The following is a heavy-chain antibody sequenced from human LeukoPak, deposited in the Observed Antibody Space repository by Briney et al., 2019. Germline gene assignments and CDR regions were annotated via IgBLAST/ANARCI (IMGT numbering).Heavy chain of an antibody. Sequence: GSLRLSCAASGFTFSSYAMSWVRQAPGKGLEWVSAISGSGGSTYYADSVKGRFTISRDNSKNTLYLQMNSLRAEDTAVYYCARGPVGDGLFDYWGQGTLVTVSS. CDR2: ISGSGGST. D-gene: IGHD5-24*01. J-gene: IGHJ4*02. CDR1: GFTFSSYA. V-gene: IGHV3-23*01. CDR3: ARGPVGDGLFDY.